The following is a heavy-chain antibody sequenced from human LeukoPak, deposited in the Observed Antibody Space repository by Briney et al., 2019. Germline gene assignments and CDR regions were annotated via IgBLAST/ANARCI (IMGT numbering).Heavy chain of an antibody. CDR3: ARYVVYGSGKYYFDY. D-gene: IGHD3-10*01. Sequence: SETLSLTCTVSGGSVSSTTYFWSWIRQPPGKGLEWVASINYSGSTYYNPSLKSRVTISVDTSENQFSLKLSSVTAADTAVYYCARYVVYGSGKYYFDYWGQGTLVTVSS. J-gene: IGHJ4*02. CDR2: INYSGST. CDR1: GGSVSSTTYF. V-gene: IGHV4-39*01.